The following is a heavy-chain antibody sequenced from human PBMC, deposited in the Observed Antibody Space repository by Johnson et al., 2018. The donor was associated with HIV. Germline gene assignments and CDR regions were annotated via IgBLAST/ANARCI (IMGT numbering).Heavy chain of an antibody. CDR1: GFTFSSHA. D-gene: IGHD3-22*01. V-gene: IGHV3-30*04. Sequence: QVQLVESGGGVVQPGRSLRLSCAASGFTFSSHAMHWVRQAPGKGLEWVAFISFDGTSKYYADSVKGRFTISRDNSKNTVYLQMNSLRVEDTSVYYCARLSDYFSHDAFDIWGQGTMVTVSS. CDR3: ARLSDYFSHDAFDI. CDR2: ISFDGTSK. J-gene: IGHJ3*02.